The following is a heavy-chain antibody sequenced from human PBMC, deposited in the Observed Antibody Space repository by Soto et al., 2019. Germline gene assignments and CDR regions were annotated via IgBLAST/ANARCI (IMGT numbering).Heavy chain of an antibody. V-gene: IGHV4-59*01. CDR3: ARVKYSGRHFDY. Sequence: PSETLSLTCTVSGGSISSYYWSWIRQPPGKGLEWIGYIYYSGSTNYNPSLKSRVTISVDTSKNQFSLKLSSVTAADTAVYYCARVKYSGRHFDYWGQGTLVTVSS. D-gene: IGHD5-12*01. CDR1: GGSISSYY. CDR2: IYYSGST. J-gene: IGHJ4*02.